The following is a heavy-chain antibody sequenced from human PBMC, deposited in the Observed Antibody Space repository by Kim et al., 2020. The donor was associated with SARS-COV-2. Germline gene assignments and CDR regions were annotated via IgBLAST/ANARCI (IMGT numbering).Heavy chain of an antibody. V-gene: IGHV5-51*01. J-gene: IGHJ4*02. D-gene: IGHD1-26*01. CDR3: ARVGATTNYFDY. Sequence: SYSPALQGQVTISDDKSISTAYLQWSSLKASDTAMYYCARVGATTNYFDYWGQGTLVTVSS.